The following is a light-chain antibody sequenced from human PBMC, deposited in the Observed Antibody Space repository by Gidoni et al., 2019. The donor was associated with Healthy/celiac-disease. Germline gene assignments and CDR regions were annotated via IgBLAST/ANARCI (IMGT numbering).Light chain of an antibody. CDR3: QQYNSYSPLT. V-gene: IGKV1-5*03. CDR2: KAA. Sequence: DIQMTQSPSTLSASVGDRVTITCRASQSIRSWLAWYQQKPGKAPKLLIYKAASSESGVPARFSGSGSGTAFTLTISSLQPDDFATYYCQQYNSYSPLTFXGXTKVEIK. CDR1: QSIRSW. J-gene: IGKJ4*01.